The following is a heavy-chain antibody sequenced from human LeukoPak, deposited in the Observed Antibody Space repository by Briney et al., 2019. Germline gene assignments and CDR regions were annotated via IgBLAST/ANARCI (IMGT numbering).Heavy chain of an antibody. CDR1: GGSFSSYY. Sequence: TPSETLSLTCAVYGGSFSSYYWGWIRQPPGKGLEWIGSIYYSGSTYYNPSLKSRVTISVDTSKNQFSLKLSSVTAADTAVYYCARTIFGPEDWFDPWGQGTLVTVSS. D-gene: IGHD3-3*01. CDR3: ARTIFGPEDWFDP. J-gene: IGHJ5*02. V-gene: IGHV4-39*01. CDR2: IYYSGST.